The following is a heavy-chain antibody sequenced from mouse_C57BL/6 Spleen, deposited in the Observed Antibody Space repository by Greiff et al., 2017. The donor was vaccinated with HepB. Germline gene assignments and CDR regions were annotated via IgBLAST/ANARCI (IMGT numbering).Heavy chain of an antibody. D-gene: IGHD3-2*02. J-gene: IGHJ4*01. Sequence: QVQLQQPGTELVKPGASVKLSCKASGYTFTSYWMHWVKQRPGQGLEWIGNINPSNGGTNYNEKFKSKATLTVDKSSSTAYMQLSSLTSEDSAVYYCARGGKLRLRKDAMDYWGQGTSVTVSS. CDR3: ARGGKLRLRKDAMDY. CDR1: GYTFTSYW. CDR2: INPSNGGT. V-gene: IGHV1-53*01.